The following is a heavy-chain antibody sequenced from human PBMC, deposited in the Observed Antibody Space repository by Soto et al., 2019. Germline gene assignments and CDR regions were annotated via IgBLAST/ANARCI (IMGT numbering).Heavy chain of an antibody. J-gene: IGHJ6*02. CDR3: ARGRPYRYGMDV. Sequence: SVKVSCKASGGTFSSYAISWVRQAPGRGLEWMGGIIPIFGTANYAQKFQGRVTITADESTSTAYMELSSLRSEDTAVYYCARGRPYRYGMDVWGQGTTVTVSS. CDR1: GGTFSSYA. D-gene: IGHD4-4*01. CDR2: IIPIFGTA. V-gene: IGHV1-69*13.